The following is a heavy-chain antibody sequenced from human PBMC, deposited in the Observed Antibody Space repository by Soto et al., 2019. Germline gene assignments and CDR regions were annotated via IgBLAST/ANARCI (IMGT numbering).Heavy chain of an antibody. J-gene: IGHJ4*02. CDR3: AHRGEGSYYDFWSGYFFDY. CDR1: GFSLSTSGVG. D-gene: IGHD3-3*01. Sequence: QITLKESGPTLVKPTQTLTLTCTFSGFSLSTSGVGVGWIRQPPGKALEWLALIYWDDDKRYSPSLKSRLTITKDTSKNQVVLTMTNMDPVDTATYYCAHRGEGSYYDFWSGYFFDYWGQGTLVTVSS. V-gene: IGHV2-5*02. CDR2: IYWDDDK.